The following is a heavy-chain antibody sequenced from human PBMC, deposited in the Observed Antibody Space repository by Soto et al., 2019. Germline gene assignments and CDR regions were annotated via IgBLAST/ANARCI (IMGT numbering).Heavy chain of an antibody. D-gene: IGHD3-16*01. Sequence: QVNLVQSGAEVKKPGASVKVSCKASGYTFSNYALTWVRRAPGQGLEWMGWISAHSGDTNYAQKFQGRVTMTTDTSTSTAYLESRSLTSDDTAVYYCARAITITFAAPAYWGQGTLVTVSS. J-gene: IGHJ4*02. CDR2: ISAHSGDT. CDR3: ARAITITFAAPAY. CDR1: GYTFSNYA. V-gene: IGHV1-18*01.